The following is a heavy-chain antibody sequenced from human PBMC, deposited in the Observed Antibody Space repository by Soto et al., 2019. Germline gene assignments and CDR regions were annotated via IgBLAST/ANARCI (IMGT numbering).Heavy chain of an antibody. J-gene: IGHJ4*02. CDR1: GFDFRSFE. V-gene: IGHV3-48*03. D-gene: IGHD6-19*01. CDR3: ARSYRSGWAEF. Sequence: PGGSLRLSCGASGFDFRSFEMNCVRQSPAKGLEWVSYISSASSTIYYADSVKGRFTVSRDNAKNSLYLQMDSLRVEDTAVYYCARSYRSGWAEFWGQGAMLTLSS. CDR2: ISSASSTI.